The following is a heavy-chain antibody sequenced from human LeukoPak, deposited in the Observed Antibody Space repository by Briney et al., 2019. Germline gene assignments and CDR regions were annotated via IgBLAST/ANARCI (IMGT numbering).Heavy chain of an antibody. Sequence: PGGSLRLSCAASGFTFSSYSMNWVRQAPGKGLEWVSYISGSSSTIYYADSVKGRFTISRDNAKNSLYLQMNSLRAEDTAVYYCARGALIDYWGQGTLVTVSS. J-gene: IGHJ4*02. CDR3: ARGALIDY. V-gene: IGHV3-48*01. CDR2: ISGSSSTI. CDR1: GFTFSSYS.